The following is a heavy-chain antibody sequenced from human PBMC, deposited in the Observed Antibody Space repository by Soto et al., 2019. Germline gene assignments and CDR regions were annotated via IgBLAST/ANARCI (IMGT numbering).Heavy chain of an antibody. D-gene: IGHD6-13*01. V-gene: IGHV4-4*02. J-gene: IGHJ6*02. CDR1: GGSISSSNW. Sequence: PSETLSLTCAVSGGSISSSNWWSWVRQPPGEGLEWIGEIYHSGSTNYNPSLNSRVTISVDKSKNQFSLKLSSVTAADTAVYYCARDRRRAAAGLQGGRYYGMDVWGQGTTVTVSS. CDR3: ARDRRRAAAGLQGGRYYGMDV. CDR2: IYHSGST.